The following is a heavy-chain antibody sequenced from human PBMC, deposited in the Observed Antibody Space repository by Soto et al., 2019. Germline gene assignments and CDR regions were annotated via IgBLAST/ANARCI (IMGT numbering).Heavy chain of an antibody. D-gene: IGHD5-18*01. CDR3: ARMSRGYSYGPVY. J-gene: IGHJ4*02. CDR2: IYYSGST. V-gene: IGHV4-30-4*01. Sequence: SETLSLTCTVSGGSISSGDYYWSWIRQPPGKGLEWIGYIYYSGSTYYNPSLKSRVTISVDTSKNQFSLKLSSVTAADTAVYYCARMSRGYSYGPVYWGQGTLVTVSS. CDR1: GGSISSGDYY.